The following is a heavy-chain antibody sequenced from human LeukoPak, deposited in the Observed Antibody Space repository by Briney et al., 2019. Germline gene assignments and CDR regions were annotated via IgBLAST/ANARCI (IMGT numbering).Heavy chain of an antibody. V-gene: IGHV3-23*01. J-gene: IGHJ4*02. CDR2: ISGSGGST. CDR3: AKGTYDFWSGYYLDY. D-gene: IGHD3-3*01. CDR1: GFTFSSYA. Sequence: GGSLRLSCAASGFTFSSYAMSWVRQAPGKGLEWVSAISGSGGSTYYADSVKGRFTISRDNSKNTLYLQMNSLRAEDTAVYYCAKGTYDFWSGYYLDYWGQGTLVTVSS.